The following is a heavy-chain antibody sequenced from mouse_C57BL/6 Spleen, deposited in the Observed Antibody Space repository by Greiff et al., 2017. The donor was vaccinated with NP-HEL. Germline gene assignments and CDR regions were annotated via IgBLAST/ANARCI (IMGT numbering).Heavy chain of an antibody. CDR3: ARASYYYGSSYWFAY. CDR1: GFTFSDYY. CDR2: INYDGSST. Sequence: EVQLVESEGGLVQPGSSMKLSCTASGFTFSDYYMAWVRQVPEKGLEWVANINYDGSSTYYLDSLKSRFIISRDNAKNILYLQMSSLKSEDTATYYCARASYYYGSSYWFAYWGQGTLVTVSA. V-gene: IGHV5-16*01. D-gene: IGHD1-1*01. J-gene: IGHJ3*01.